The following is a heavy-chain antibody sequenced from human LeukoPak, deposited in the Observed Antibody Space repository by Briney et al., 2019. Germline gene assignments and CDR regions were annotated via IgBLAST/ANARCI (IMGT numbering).Heavy chain of an antibody. V-gene: IGHV3-9*01. Sequence: GGSLRLSCAASGFTFSDYWIHWVRQAPGKGLEWVSGISWNSGSIGYADSVKGRFTISRDNAKNSLYLQMNSLRVEDTAIYYCARISRGELPTFWGQGTLVIVSS. CDR2: ISWNSGSI. CDR3: ARISRGELPTF. J-gene: IGHJ4*02. CDR1: GFTFSDYW. D-gene: IGHD1-7*01.